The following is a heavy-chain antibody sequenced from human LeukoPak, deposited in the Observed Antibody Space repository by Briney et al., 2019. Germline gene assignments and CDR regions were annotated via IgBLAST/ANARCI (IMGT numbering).Heavy chain of an antibody. Sequence: GGSLRLSCAASGFTFSSYGMHWVRQAPGKGLEWVAFIRYEGSNKYYADSVKGRFTISRYNSKNTLYLQMNSLRAEDTAVYYCASSGVYGSGSYPLYYYYYYGMDVWGQGTTVTVSS. CDR1: GFTFSSYG. CDR2: IRYEGSNK. J-gene: IGHJ6*02. V-gene: IGHV3-30*02. D-gene: IGHD3-10*01. CDR3: ASSGVYGSGSYPLYYYYYYGMDV.